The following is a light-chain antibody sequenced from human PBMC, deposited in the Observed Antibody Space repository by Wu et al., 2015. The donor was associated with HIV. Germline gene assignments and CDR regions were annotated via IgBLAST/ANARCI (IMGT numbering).Light chain of an antibody. J-gene: IGKJ5*01. CDR2: DAS. V-gene: IGKV3-11*01. CDR3: QQRSNWPPIT. CDR1: QSVSSY. Sequence: EIVLTQFPVTLSLSPGERATLSCRASQSVSSYLAWYQQKPGQPPRLLIYDASNRATGIPARFSGSGSGTDFTLTISSLEPEDFAVYYCQQRSNWPPITFGQGTRLEIK.